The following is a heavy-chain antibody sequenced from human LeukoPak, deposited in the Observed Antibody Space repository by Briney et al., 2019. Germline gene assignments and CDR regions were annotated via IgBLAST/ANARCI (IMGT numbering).Heavy chain of an antibody. CDR3: ARGKAYCTNGVCYNSGYNWFDP. V-gene: IGHV1-18*01. CDR2: ISAYNGNT. J-gene: IGHJ5*02. CDR1: GYTFTSYG. D-gene: IGHD2-8*01. Sequence: ASVKVSCKASGYTFTSYGISWVRQAPGQGLEWMGWISAYNGNTNYAQKLQGRVTMTTDTSTSTAYMELRSLRSDDTAVYYCARGKAYCTNGVCYNSGYNWFDPWGQGTLVTVSS.